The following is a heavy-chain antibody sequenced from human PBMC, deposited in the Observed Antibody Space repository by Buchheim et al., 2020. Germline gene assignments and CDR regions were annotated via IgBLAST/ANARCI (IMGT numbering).Heavy chain of an antibody. V-gene: IGHV4-4*02. Sequence: QVRLQESGPGLVKPSGTLSLTCAVSGGYVSSNNWWSWARQPPGKGLEWIGEIYRSGSTHYNPSLKRRVTLSLEKSKNQFSPKVDSVTASDTAMYYCARHNDWAVEFWGQG. D-gene: IGHD3-9*01. CDR1: GGYVSSNNW. CDR3: ARHNDWAVEF. J-gene: IGHJ4*02. CDR2: IYRSGST.